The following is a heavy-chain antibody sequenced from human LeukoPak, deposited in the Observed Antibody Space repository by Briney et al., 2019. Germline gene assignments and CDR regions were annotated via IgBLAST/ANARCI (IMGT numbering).Heavy chain of an antibody. D-gene: IGHD6-25*01. V-gene: IGHV3-21*01. CDR3: ARGPGGSGDFDY. Sequence: GGSLRLSCAASGFTFSSYSMNWVRQAPGKGLEWVSSISSSSSYIYYADSVKGRFTISRDNAKNSLYLQMNSLRAEDTAVYYCARGPGGSGDFDYWGQGTLVTVSS. CDR1: GFTFSSYS. J-gene: IGHJ4*02. CDR2: ISSSSSYI.